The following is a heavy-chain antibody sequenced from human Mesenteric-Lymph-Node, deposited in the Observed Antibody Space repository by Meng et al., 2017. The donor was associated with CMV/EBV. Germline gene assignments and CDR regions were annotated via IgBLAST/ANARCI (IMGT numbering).Heavy chain of an antibody. J-gene: IGHJ3*01. D-gene: IGHD3-9*01. CDR2: IRFDGHI. V-gene: IGHV3-30*02. CDR3: AKDGGLPGTIFFAFDV. CDR1: GFSFSNNG. Sequence: GESLKISCAASGFSFSNNGMHWVRQAPGKGLEWVAFIRFDGHIFYPESVEGRFTISKDYSTNTLYLQISSLRAEDTAVYYCAKDGGLPGTIFFAFDVWGQGTLVTVSS.